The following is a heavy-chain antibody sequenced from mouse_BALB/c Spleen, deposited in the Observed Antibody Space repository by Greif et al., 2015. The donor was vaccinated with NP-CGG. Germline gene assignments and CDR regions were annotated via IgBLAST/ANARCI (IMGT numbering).Heavy chain of an antibody. CDR3: AREIYYGNPLYYAMDY. V-gene: IGHV1-82*01. CDR2: IYPGDGDT. CDR1: GYAFSSSW. Sequence: VQLQQSGPELVKPGASVKISCKASGYAFSSSWMNWVKQRPGQGLEWIGRIYPGDGDTNYNGKFKGKATLTADKSSSTAYMQLSSLTSVDSAVYFCAREIYYGNPLYYAMDYWGQGTSVTVSS. J-gene: IGHJ4*01. D-gene: IGHD2-1*01.